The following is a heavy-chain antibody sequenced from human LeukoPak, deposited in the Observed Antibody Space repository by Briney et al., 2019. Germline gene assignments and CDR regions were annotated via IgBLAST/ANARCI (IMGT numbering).Heavy chain of an antibody. CDR2: ISAYNGNT. CDR3: ARVMAYDSSGYRYYFDY. Sequence: GASVKLSCKASGYTFTSYGISWVRQAPGQGLEWMGWISAYNGNTNYSQKLQGRVTMTTDTSMSTAYMELKSLRSDDTAVYYCARVMAYDSSGYRYYFDYWGQGTLVTVSS. J-gene: IGHJ4*02. D-gene: IGHD3-22*01. V-gene: IGHV1-18*01. CDR1: GYTFTSYG.